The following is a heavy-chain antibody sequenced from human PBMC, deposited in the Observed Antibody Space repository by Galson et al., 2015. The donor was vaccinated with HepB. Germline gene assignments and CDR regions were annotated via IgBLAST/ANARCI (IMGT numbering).Heavy chain of an antibody. CDR3: ARHVRGGSLEAAARY. V-gene: IGHV4-39*01. CDR1: GGSISSSSYY. D-gene: IGHD6-13*01. Sequence: TLSLTCTVSGGSISSSSYYWGWIRQPPGKGLEWIGSIYYSGSTYYNPSLKSRVTISVDTSKNQFSLKLSSVTAADTAVYYCARHVRGGSLEAAARYWGQGTLVTVSS. CDR2: IYYSGST. J-gene: IGHJ4*02.